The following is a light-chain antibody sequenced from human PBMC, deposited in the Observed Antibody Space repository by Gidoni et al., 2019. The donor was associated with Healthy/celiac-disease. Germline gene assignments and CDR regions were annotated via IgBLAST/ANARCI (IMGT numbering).Light chain of an antibody. J-gene: IGLJ2*01. CDR1: SSDVGGYNY. Sequence: QSALAQPASVSGSPEQSITISCTGPSSDVGGYNYVSCYQQPPGKAPQLMIYDVSNRPSGVSNRFSGSKSGHTASLTISGLQAEDAADYYCSSYTSSSVVFGGGTTLPVL. V-gene: IGLV2-14*01. CDR2: DVS. CDR3: SSYTSSSVV.